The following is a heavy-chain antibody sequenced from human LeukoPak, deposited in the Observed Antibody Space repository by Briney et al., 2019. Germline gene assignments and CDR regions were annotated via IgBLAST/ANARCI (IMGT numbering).Heavy chain of an antibody. D-gene: IGHD6-13*01. CDR1: GYTFTSYD. V-gene: IGHV1-8*01. Sequence: ASVKVSCKASGYTFTSYDINWVRQATGQGLEWMGWMNPNSGNTGYAQKFQGGVTMTRNTSISTAYMELSSLRPEDTAVYYCARGPEYSSSWFGRFNYYYYMDVWGKGTTVTVSS. CDR2: MNPNSGNT. CDR3: ARGPEYSSSWFGRFNYYYYMDV. J-gene: IGHJ6*03.